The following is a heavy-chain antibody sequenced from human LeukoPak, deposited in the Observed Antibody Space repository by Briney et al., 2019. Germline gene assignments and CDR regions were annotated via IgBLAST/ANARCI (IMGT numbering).Heavy chain of an antibody. CDR3: ASSNCSTTTCLFNAFDI. Sequence: GGSLRLSCAASGFTFSNYAMHWGRQAPGKGLEYVSVISSNGGSTYYANSVKGRFTISRDNSKNTLYLQVGSLRVEDMAVYYCASSNCSTTTCLFNAFDIWGQGTMVTVSS. CDR2: ISSNGGST. J-gene: IGHJ3*02. V-gene: IGHV3-64*01. D-gene: IGHD2-2*01. CDR1: GFTFSNYA.